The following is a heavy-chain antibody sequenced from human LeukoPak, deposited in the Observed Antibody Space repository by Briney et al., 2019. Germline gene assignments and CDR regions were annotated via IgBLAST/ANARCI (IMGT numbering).Heavy chain of an antibody. D-gene: IGHD6-13*01. CDR1: GFTFSSYA. Sequence: SGGSLRLSCAASGFTFSSYAMHWVRQAPGKGLEWVAVISYDGSNKYYADSVKGRFTISRDNSKNALYLQMNSLRAEDTAVYYCARDEQQQLNDYWGQGTLVTVSS. CDR3: ARDEQQQLNDY. V-gene: IGHV3-30-3*01. CDR2: ISYDGSNK. J-gene: IGHJ4*02.